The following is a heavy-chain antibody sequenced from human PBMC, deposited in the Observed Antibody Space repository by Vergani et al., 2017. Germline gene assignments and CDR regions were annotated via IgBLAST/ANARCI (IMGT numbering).Heavy chain of an antibody. J-gene: IGHJ1*01. CDR2: INHSGST. CDR3: ARLPHCSTTSCYLGGLYFQH. D-gene: IGHD2-2*01. Sequence: QVQLQQWGAGLLKPSETLSLTCAVYGGSFSGYYWSWIRQPPGKGLEWIGEINHSGSTYYNPSLKSRVTISVDTSKNQFSLKLSSVTAADTAVYYCARLPHCSTTSCYLGGLYFQHWGQGTLVTVSS. CDR1: GGSFSGYY. V-gene: IGHV4-34*01.